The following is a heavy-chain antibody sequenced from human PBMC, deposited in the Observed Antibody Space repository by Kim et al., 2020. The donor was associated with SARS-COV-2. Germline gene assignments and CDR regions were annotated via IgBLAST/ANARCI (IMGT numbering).Heavy chain of an antibody. D-gene: IGHD1-26*01. Sequence: GESLKISCKGSGYSFTSYWISWVRQMPGKGLEWMGRIDPSDSNTNYSPSFQGHVTISVDKSISTAYLQWSSLKASDTAVYYCARDSGSYHIDYWGQGTLATVSS. J-gene: IGHJ4*02. V-gene: IGHV5-10-1*01. CDR2: IDPSDSNT. CDR3: ARDSGSYHIDY. CDR1: GYSFTSYW.